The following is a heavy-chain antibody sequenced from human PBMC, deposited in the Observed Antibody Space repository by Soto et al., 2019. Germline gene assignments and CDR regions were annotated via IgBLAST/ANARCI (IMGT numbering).Heavy chain of an antibody. CDR1: GGTFSSYT. V-gene: IGHV1-69*08. Sequence: QVQLVQSGAEVKKPGSSVKVSCKAPGGTFSSYTMSWVRQAPGQGLEWMGRIIPILGIANYAQKFQGRVTITADKSTSTAYMELSSLRSEDTAVYYCAREVYCSRTSCPLGYWGQGTLVTVST. D-gene: IGHD2-2*01. CDR2: IIPILGIA. J-gene: IGHJ4*02. CDR3: AREVYCSRTSCPLGY.